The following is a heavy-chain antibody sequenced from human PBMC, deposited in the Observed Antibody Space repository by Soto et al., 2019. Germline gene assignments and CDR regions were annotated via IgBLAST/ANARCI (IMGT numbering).Heavy chain of an antibody. Sequence: QVQLQQWGAGLLKPSETLSLTCAVYGGSLSGYYWSWVRQSPGKGLEWIGEINESGNTKFNPSLESRVTISRDMSKNQFSLQLTSLTAADTAVYYCARGMGLVLGEQTALGYCGKVTMVTVSS. CDR1: GGSLSGYY. V-gene: IGHV4-34*01. D-gene: IGHD3-16*01. CDR3: ARGMGLVLGEQTALGY. J-gene: IGHJ4*02. CDR2: INESGNT.